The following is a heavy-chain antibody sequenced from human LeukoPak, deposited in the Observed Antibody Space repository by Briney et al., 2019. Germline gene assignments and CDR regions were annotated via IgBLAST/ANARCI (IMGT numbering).Heavy chain of an antibody. Sequence: PGGSLRLSCAASGFGFSSYWMSWVRHNPGKGLEWVANINQDGTTKYYRDFAKGRFTISRDNAQNSLYLQINSLRAEDTAVYYCARDRGVHFWSGYYRRLVYWGQGTLVTVSS. CDR2: INQDGTTK. CDR3: ARDRGVHFWSGYYRRLVY. V-gene: IGHV3-7*01. CDR1: GFGFSSYW. D-gene: IGHD3-3*01. J-gene: IGHJ4*02.